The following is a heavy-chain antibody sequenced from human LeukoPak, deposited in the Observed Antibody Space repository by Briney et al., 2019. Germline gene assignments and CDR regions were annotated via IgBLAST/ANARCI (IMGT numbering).Heavy chain of an antibody. V-gene: IGHV1-69*06. CDR2: IIPIFGTA. D-gene: IGHD1-14*01. CDR1: GGTFSSYA. J-gene: IGHJ5*02. CDR3: AGCPGHNWFDP. Sequence: ASVKVSCKASGGTFSSYAISWVRQAPGQGLEWMGGIIPIFGTANYAQKFQGRVTITADKSTSTAYMELSGLRSEDTAVYYCAGCPGHNWFDPWGQGTLVTVSS.